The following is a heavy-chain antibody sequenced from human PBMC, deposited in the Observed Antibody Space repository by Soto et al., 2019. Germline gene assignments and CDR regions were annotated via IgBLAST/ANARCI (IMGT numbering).Heavy chain of an antibody. J-gene: IGHJ5*02. CDR3: VRDGTKTLRDWFDP. V-gene: IGHV4-4*07. Sequence: SETLSLTCTVSGASTSGYYWSWIRKSAGKGLEWIGRIYATGTTDYNPSLKSRVMMSVDTSKKQFSLKLRSVTAADTAVYYCVRDGTKTLRDWFDPWGQGISVTVSS. CDR1: GASTSGYY. CDR2: IYATGTT. D-gene: IGHD1-1*01.